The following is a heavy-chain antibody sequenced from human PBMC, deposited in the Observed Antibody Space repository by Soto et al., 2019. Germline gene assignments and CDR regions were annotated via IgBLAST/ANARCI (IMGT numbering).Heavy chain of an antibody. CDR1: GFTFSSYA. V-gene: IGHV3-23*01. CDR2: ISGSGGST. J-gene: IGHJ4*02. CDR3: AQDLEGELLLLGY. D-gene: IGHD1-26*01. Sequence: EVQLLESGGGLVQPGGSLRLSCAASGFTFSSYAMSWVRQAPGKGLEWVSAISGSGGSTYYADSVKGRFTISRDNSKNTLDLQMNSLRAEDTAVYYWAQDLEGELLLLGYWGQGTLVTVSS.